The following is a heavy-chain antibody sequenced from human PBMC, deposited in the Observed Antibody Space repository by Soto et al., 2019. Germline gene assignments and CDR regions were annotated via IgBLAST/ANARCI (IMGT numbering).Heavy chain of an antibody. Sequence: TLCLRSTDIGGSVRIGDSIVSWIRQPPGKGLEWSGFTYYSGTHYNPSLKSRATISVDTSNNQFSLKLSSVTAADTDVYYCARDLAYCASGSCYAKWGNWGHGTLVTVSS. CDR2: TYYSGT. J-gene: IGHJ4*01. CDR3: ARDLAYCASGSCYAKWGN. V-gene: IGHV4-30-4*01. D-gene: IGHD2-15*01. CDR1: GGSVRIGDSI.